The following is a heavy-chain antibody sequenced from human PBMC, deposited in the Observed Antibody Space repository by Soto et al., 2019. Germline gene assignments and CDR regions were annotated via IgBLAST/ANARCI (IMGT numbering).Heavy chain of an antibody. CDR2: IYWDNDT. CDR1: GCSLTTSGVG. J-gene: IGHJ5*02. CDR3: SNTTTTVTTWFDP. V-gene: IGHV2-5*02. D-gene: IGHD4-17*01. Sequence: QITVMESGPTLVKPTQTLTLTCTFSGCSLTTSGVGVGWIRQPPGKALECLALIYWDNDTRYSPYLKSRLTFTTDTSTVQVVLTMTNMDAADTVTYFCSNTTTTVTTWFDPCGQGTLVTGSS.